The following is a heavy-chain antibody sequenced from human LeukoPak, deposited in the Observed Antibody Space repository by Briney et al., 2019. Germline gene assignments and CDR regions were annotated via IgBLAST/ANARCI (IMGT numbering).Heavy chain of an antibody. Sequence: SQTLSLTCTVSGGSISSGSYYWSWIRQPAGKGLEWIGRIYTSGSTNYNPSLKSRVTISVDTSKNQFSLKLSSVTAADTAVYYCARGAVLRFLGWLSNDAFDIWGQGTMVTVSS. J-gene: IGHJ3*02. CDR2: IYTSGST. CDR3: ARGAVLRFLGWLSNDAFDI. CDR1: GGSISSGSYY. D-gene: IGHD3-3*01. V-gene: IGHV4-61*02.